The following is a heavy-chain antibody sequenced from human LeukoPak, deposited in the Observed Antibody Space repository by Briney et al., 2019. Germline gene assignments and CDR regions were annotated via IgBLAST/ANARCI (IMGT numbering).Heavy chain of an antibody. D-gene: IGHD2-15*01. CDR3: ARAGLGYCSGGSCPFYFDY. J-gene: IGHJ4*02. CDR2: IYSGGST. Sequence: ETLSLTCAVYGGSFSGYYMSWVRQAPGKGLEWVSIIYSGGSTFYADSVRGRFTISRDNSKNTLYLQMNSLRAEDTAVYYCARAGLGYCSGGSCPFYFDYWGQGTLVTVSS. V-gene: IGHV3-53*01. CDR1: GGSFSGYY.